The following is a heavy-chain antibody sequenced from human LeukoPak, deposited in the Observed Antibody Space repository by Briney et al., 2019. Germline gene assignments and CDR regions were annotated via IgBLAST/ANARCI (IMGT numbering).Heavy chain of an antibody. CDR2: INPNSGNT. J-gene: IGHJ4*02. CDR1: GYTFTGYY. CDR3: ARAHSSKESPWFF. Sequence: GASVKVSCKASGYTFTGYYMHWVRQAPGQGLEWMGWINPNSGNTNYAQKLQGRVTMTTDTSTSTAYMELRSLRYDDTAVYYCARAHSSKESPWFFWGQGTLVTVSS. V-gene: IGHV1-18*04. D-gene: IGHD3-9*01.